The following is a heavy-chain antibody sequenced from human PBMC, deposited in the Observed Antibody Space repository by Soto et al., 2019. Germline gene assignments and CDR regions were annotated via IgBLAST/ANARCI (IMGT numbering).Heavy chain of an antibody. Sequence: SETLSLTCTVSGGAVSSGTYYWSWIRQPPGKGLEWIGHIYFTGSTNYNPSLKSRVTMSLDTSRNQFSLKLSSVTAADTAVYYCTRGPPRVQWFDPWGLGTLVTVSS. V-gene: IGHV4-61*01. CDR1: GGAVSSGTYY. J-gene: IGHJ5*02. CDR3: TRGPPRVQWFDP. CDR2: IYFTGST.